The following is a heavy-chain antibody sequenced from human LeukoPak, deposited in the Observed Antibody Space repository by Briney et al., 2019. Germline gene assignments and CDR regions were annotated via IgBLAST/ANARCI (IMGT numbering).Heavy chain of an antibody. CDR1: GFIFSAYE. Sequence: GGSLRLSCAASGFIFSAYEMNWVRQAPGKGLEWVSYISSSSSTIYYADSVKGRFTISRDNAKKSLYLRMNSLRAEDTAVYYCARVYSSGWSYWGQGTLVTVSS. CDR2: ISSSSSTI. V-gene: IGHV3-48*03. CDR3: ARVYSSGWSY. J-gene: IGHJ4*02. D-gene: IGHD6-19*01.